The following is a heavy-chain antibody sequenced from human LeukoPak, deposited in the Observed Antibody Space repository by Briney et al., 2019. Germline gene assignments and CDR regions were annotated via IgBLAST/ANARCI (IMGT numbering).Heavy chain of an antibody. J-gene: IGHJ6*03. CDR3: AKDAPDSYGYYYYYYMDV. D-gene: IGHD5-18*01. CDR1: GFTFSSYG. V-gene: IGHV3-30*02. Sequence: GGSLRLSCAASGFTFSSYGMHWVRQAPGKGLEWAAFIRYDGSNKYYADSVKGRFTISRDNSKNTLYLQMNSLRAEDTAVYYCAKDAPDSYGYYYYYYMDVWGKGTTVTVSS. CDR2: IRYDGSNK.